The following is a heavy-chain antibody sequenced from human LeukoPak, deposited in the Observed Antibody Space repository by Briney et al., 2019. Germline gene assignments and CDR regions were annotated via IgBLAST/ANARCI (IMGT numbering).Heavy chain of an antibody. J-gene: IGHJ3*02. CDR2: IYSGGST. V-gene: IGHV3-66*01. D-gene: IGHD3-22*01. CDR1: GFTVSSNY. Sequence: GGSLRLSCAASGFTVSSNYMSWVRQAPGKGLEWVSVIYSGGSTYYADSVKGRFTISRDNSKNTLYLQMNSLRTEDTAVYYCAKDAYYSSGTRDAFDIWGQGTMVTVSS. CDR3: AKDAYYSSGTRDAFDI.